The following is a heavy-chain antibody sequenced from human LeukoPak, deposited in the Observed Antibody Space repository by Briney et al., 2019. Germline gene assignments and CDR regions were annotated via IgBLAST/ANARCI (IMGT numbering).Heavy chain of an antibody. Sequence: PGRSLRLSCAASGFTFSSYAMHWVRQAPGKGLEWVAVISYDGSNKHYADSVKGRFTISRDNSKNTLYLQMNSLRAEDTAVYYCARKGGYADAFDIWGQGTMVTVSS. CDR1: GFTFSSYA. J-gene: IGHJ3*02. D-gene: IGHD5-12*01. V-gene: IGHV3-30-3*01. CDR3: ARKGGYADAFDI. CDR2: ISYDGSNK.